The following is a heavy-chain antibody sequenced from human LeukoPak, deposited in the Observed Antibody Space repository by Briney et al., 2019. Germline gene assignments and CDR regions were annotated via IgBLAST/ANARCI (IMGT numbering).Heavy chain of an antibody. CDR3: AKDMGYRRYYYYMDV. V-gene: IGHV3-9*01. CDR2: ISWNSGSI. D-gene: IGHD3-16*02. Sequence: GRSLRLSCAASGFTFDDYAMHWVRQAPGKGLEWVSGISWNSGSIGYADSVKGRFTISRDNAKNSLYLQMNGLRAEDTALYYCAKDMGYRRYYYYMDVWGKGTTVTVSS. J-gene: IGHJ6*03. CDR1: GFTFDDYA.